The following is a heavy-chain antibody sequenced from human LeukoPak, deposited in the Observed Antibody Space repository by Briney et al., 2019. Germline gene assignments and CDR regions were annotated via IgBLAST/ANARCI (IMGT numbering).Heavy chain of an antibody. CDR3: ARGDAFDI. Sequence: PSETLSLTCTVSGDSIGFYFWSWIRQPPGKGLEWIGYIYYSGSTTYNPSLKSRVTISVDTSKNQFSLKLNSVTAADTAVYYCARGDAFDIWGQGTMVTVSS. CDR1: GDSIGFYF. CDR2: IYYSGST. V-gene: IGHV4-59*08. J-gene: IGHJ3*02.